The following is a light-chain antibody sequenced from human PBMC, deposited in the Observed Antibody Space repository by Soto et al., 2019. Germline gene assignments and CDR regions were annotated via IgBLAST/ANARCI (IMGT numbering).Light chain of an antibody. CDR3: CSYAGSYTSYV. CDR1: SSDVGGYNY. CDR2: DVS. J-gene: IGLJ1*01. Sequence: QSALTQPRSVSGSPRQSVTISCTGTSSDVGGYNYVSWYQQHPGKAPKLMIYDVSKRPSGVPDRFSGSKSGNTASLTISGLQAEDEADYYYCSYAGSYTSYVFGTGTKVTVL. V-gene: IGLV2-11*01.